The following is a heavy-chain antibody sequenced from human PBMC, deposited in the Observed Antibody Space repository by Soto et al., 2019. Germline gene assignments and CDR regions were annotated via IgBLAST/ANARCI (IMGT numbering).Heavy chain of an antibody. CDR3: ATSPGGFWSGYYWYDYVWGSYRYPNY. CDR2: IKQDGSEK. Sequence: EVQLVESGGGLVQPGGSLRLSCAASGFTFSSYWMSWVRQAPGKGLEWVANIKQDGSEKYYVDSVKGRFTISRDNAKNSRYLQMNSLRAEDTAVYYCATSPGGFWSGYYWYDYVWGSYRYPNYWGQGTLVTVSS. D-gene: IGHD3-16*02. J-gene: IGHJ4*02. V-gene: IGHV3-7*05. CDR1: GFTFSSYW.